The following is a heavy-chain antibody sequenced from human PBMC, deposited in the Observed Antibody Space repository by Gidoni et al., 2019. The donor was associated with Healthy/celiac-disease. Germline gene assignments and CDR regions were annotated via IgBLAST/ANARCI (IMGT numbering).Heavy chain of an antibody. CDR3: SLTIFGVVTLDAFDI. D-gene: IGHD3-3*01. CDR1: GGTFSSYT. V-gene: IGHV1-69*02. J-gene: IGHJ3*02. Sequence: QVQLVQSGAEVKKPGSSVKVSCKASGGTFSSYTISWVRQAPGQGLEWMGRIIPILGIANYAQKFQGRVTITADKSTSTAYMELSSLRSEDTAVYYCSLTIFGVVTLDAFDIWGQGTMVTVSS. CDR2: IIPILGIA.